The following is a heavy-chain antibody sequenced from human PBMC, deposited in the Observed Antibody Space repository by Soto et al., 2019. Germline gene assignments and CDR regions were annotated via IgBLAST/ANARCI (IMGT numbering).Heavy chain of an antibody. CDR1: GFTFSSFG. J-gene: IGHJ6*02. D-gene: IGHD3-10*01. CDR2: TSDSSSYI. V-gene: IGHV3-21*01. Sequence: PGGSLRLSCAASGFTFSSFGMNWVRQAPGKGLEWDSSTSDSSSYIYYADSVKGRFTISRDNAKNSLYLQMNSLRAEDTAVYYCARDRYYGPGPDYYYYGMDVWGQGTTVTVSS. CDR3: ARDRYYGPGPDYYYYGMDV.